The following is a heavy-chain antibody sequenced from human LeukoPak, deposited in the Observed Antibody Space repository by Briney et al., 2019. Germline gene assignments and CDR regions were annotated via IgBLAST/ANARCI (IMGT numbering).Heavy chain of an antibody. CDR1: GFTFSSYA. V-gene: IGHV3-23*01. D-gene: IGHD6-13*01. CDR2: ISGSGGNT. J-gene: IGHJ4*02. Sequence: GGSLRLSCAASGFTFSSYAMSWVRQAPGTGLEWVSAISGSGGNTYYADSVKGRFTISRDNSKNTLYPQMNSLRAEDTAVYHCGKRKGSNHGEFDYWGQGTLVTVSA. CDR3: GKRKGSNHGEFDY.